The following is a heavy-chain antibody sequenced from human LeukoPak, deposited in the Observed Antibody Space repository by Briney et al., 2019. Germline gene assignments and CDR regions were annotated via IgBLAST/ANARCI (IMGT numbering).Heavy chain of an antibody. V-gene: IGHV4-34*01. CDR3: ARDERYSSSLNYFDY. D-gene: IGHD6-13*01. CDR1: GGSFSGYY. CDR2: INHSGST. J-gene: IGHJ4*02. Sequence: PSETLSLTCAVYGGSFSGYYWSWIRQPPGKGLEWIGEINHSGSTNYNPSLKSRVTISVDTSKNQFSLKLSSVTAADTAVYYCARDERYSSSLNYFDYWGQGTLVTVSS.